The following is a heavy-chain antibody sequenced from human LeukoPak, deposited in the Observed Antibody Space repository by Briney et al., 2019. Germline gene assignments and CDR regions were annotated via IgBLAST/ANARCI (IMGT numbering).Heavy chain of an antibody. Sequence: ASVKVSCKASRGTFSSYAISWVQQAPGQGLEWMGRIIPILGIANYAQKFQGRVTITADKSTSTAYMELSSLRSEDTAVYYCASSYYDSSGSLFDPWGQGTLVTVSS. CDR3: ASSYYDSSGSLFDP. CDR2: IIPILGIA. D-gene: IGHD3-22*01. CDR1: RGTFSSYA. V-gene: IGHV1-69*04. J-gene: IGHJ5*02.